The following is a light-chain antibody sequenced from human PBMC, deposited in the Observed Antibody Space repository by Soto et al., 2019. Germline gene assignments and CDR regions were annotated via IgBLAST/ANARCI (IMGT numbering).Light chain of an antibody. CDR1: QSVSSSY. CDR3: QQYGSSSIT. V-gene: IGKV3-20*01. J-gene: IGKJ5*01. Sequence: EIVLTQSPGTLSLSPGEIATLSCSASQSVSSSYLAWYQQKPGQAPGLLIYGASSRATGIPDRFSGSGSGTDFTLTISRLEPEDFAVYYCQQYGSSSITFGQGTRLEIK. CDR2: GAS.